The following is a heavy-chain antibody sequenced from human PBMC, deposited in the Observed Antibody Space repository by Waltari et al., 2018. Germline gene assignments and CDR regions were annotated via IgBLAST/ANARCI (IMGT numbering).Heavy chain of an antibody. CDR3: AKYQIRFREVFFDY. CDR2: ISGSGVTI. CDR1: GLTFHDDA. V-gene: IGHV3-23*01. J-gene: IGHJ4*02. D-gene: IGHD3-10*01. Sequence: EVQLLESGGGLVQPGGSLRLYCAASGLTFHDDAMSWVRQAPGQGLEWVSGISGSGVTIYYADSVRGRFTISRDNSKKTLYLQMNSLRAEDTAVYYCAKYQIRFREVFFDYWGQGALVTVSS.